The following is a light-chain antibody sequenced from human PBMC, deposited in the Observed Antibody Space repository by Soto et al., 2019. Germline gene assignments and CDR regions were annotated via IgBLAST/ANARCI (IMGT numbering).Light chain of an antibody. CDR2: GAS. CDR1: QRVSSAY. J-gene: IGKJ3*01. V-gene: IGKV3-20*01. CDR3: XHYYNWRT. Sequence: EIVLTQSQGTLSLSPGERATLSCRASQRVSSAYLAWYQQKRGQAHSLLMYGASNRGTGTPDRFSGSGSETXXXXXXXRLEXEDXXXXXXXHYYNWRTCGPGTKVNIK.